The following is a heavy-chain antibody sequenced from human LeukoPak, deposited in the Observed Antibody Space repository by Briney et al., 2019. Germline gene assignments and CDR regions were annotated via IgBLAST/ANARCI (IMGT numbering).Heavy chain of an antibody. V-gene: IGHV5-10-1*01. CDR3: ARPRRGSGVPY. CDR1: GYSFTSYW. J-gene: IGHJ4*02. Sequence: GESLRISCKASGYSFTSYWISWVRQMRGKGLEWMGRIDPSNSYTNYSPSFQGHVTISADKSISTAYLQWSSPKASDTAMYYCARPRRGSGVPYWGQGTLVTVSS. CDR2: IDPSNSYT. D-gene: IGHD3-10*01.